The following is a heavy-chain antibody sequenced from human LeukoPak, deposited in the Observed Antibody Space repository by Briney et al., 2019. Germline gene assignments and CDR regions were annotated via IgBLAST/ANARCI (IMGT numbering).Heavy chain of an antibody. CDR1: GGSISSGSYY. Sequence: PSETLSLTCTVSGGSISSGSYYWSWIRQPPGKGLEWIGYIYYSGSTNYNPSLKSRVTISVDTSKNQFSLKLSSVTAADTAVYYCARSYYYDSSGYLLGIWGQGTMVTVSS. V-gene: IGHV4-61*01. J-gene: IGHJ3*02. D-gene: IGHD3-22*01. CDR2: IYYSGST. CDR3: ARSYYYDSSGYLLGI.